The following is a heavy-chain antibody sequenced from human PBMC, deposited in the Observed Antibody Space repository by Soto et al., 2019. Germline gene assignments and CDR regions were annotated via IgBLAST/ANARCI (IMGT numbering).Heavy chain of an antibody. CDR3: ARQFDYDTSGYYYAY. D-gene: IGHD3-22*01. Sequence: ASVKVSCKASGGTFNKYAVDWVRQAPGQGLEWMGGIIPLFGTANYAQKFQGRVTITADEATTTAYMELSSLRFEDTAVYYCARQFDYDTSGYYYAYWGHGTLVTVSS. J-gene: IGHJ4*01. CDR2: IIPLFGTA. CDR1: GGTFNKYA. V-gene: IGHV1-69*13.